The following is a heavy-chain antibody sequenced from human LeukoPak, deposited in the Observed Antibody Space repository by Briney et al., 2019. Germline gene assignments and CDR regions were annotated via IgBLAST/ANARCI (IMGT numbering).Heavy chain of an antibody. D-gene: IGHD3-9*01. CDR2: IYYSETT. CDR3: ARQRADYFYYYVDV. CDR1: GGSIGTTNYY. J-gene: IGHJ6*03. V-gene: IGHV4-39*01. Sequence: SETLSLTCTVSGGSIGTTNYYWGWLRQPPGKGLEWIGSIYYSETTYDNPSLESRVTMSIETSKNQFSLSLSSVTAADTAVYYCARQRADYFYYYVDVWGKGTTVTVS.